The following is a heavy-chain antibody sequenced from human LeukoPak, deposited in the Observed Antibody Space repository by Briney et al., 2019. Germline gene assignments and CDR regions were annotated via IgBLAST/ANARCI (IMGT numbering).Heavy chain of an antibody. J-gene: IGHJ3*02. CDR3: ARVRGSAFDM. V-gene: IGHV3-13*01. D-gene: IGHD3-10*01. Sequence: PGGSLRLSCVASGFSVGNYDMHWVRHAPGKGLEWVSSIGTPGETYYVGSVKGRFTISRENAKNSLYLQMNNLRAGDTAVYYCARVRGSAFDMWGQGTMVTVSS. CDR1: GFSVGNYD. CDR2: IGTPGET.